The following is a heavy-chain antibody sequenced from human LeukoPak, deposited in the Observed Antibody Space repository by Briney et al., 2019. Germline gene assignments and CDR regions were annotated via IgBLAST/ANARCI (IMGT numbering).Heavy chain of an antibody. D-gene: IGHD6-25*01. J-gene: IGHJ4*02. CDR3: ARGVPTAAGTFDY. Sequence: GGSLRLSCAASGFTFSSYNMNWVRQAPGKGLEWLSYISGSVNTIYYADSVKGRFTISRDNGDNSLYLQMNSLRDKDTAVYYCARGVPTAAGTFDYWGQGALIIVSS. V-gene: IGHV3-48*02. CDR1: GFTFSSYN. CDR2: ISGSVNTI.